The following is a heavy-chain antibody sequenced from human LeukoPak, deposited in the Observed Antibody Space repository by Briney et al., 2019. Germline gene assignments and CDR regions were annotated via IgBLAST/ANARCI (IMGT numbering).Heavy chain of an antibody. J-gene: IGHJ4*02. D-gene: IGHD2-15*01. CDR1: GFTFNTYA. CDR2: ISGSAGST. CDR3: AKGKGSSSSSIDW. V-gene: IGHV3-23*01. Sequence: GGSLRLSCAASGFTFNTYAMSWVRPAPAKGVEGVSAISGSAGSTYYADSVKGRFTISRDNSKNILYLQIHSLRAEDTAVYYCAKGKGSSSSSIDWWGQGTLVTVSS.